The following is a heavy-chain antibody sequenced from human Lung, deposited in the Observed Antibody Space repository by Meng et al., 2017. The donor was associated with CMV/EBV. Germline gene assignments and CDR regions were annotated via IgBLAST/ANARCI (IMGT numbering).Heavy chain of an antibody. CDR1: GYTLTSYN. Sequence: ASXXVSXKASGYTLTSYNINWVRQATGQGLEWMGWMNPNSGNTGSAQRFQGRVTLTRNTSISTAYMELSSLRSEDTAVYYCAREIAAAGPYYYYALDVWRQGATVTVSS. J-gene: IGHJ6*01. CDR2: MNPNSGNT. V-gene: IGHV1-8*01. CDR3: AREIAAAGPYYYYALDV. D-gene: IGHD6-13*01.